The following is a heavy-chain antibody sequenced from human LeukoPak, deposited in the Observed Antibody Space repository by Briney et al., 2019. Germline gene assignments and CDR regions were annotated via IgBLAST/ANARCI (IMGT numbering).Heavy chain of an antibody. CDR1: GFTVSSNY. V-gene: IGHV3-53*01. CDR2: IYSGGST. Sequence: GGSLRLSCAASGFTVSSNYMSWVRQAPGKGLEWVSVIYSGGSTYYADSVKGRFTISRDNSKNTLYLQMNSLRSEDTAVYYCAREADTAMVTNAFDIWGQGTMVTVSS. J-gene: IGHJ3*02. CDR3: AREADTAMVTNAFDI. D-gene: IGHD5-18*01.